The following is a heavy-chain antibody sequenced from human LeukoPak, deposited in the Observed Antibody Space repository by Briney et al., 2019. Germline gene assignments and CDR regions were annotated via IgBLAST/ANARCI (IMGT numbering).Heavy chain of an antibody. D-gene: IGHD2/OR15-2a*01. CDR2: VGSSGDST. CDR3: AKDQYRDYFRGADY. CDR1: GFTFSNYA. J-gene: IGHJ4*02. V-gene: IGHV3-23*01. Sequence: GGSLRLSCAASGFTFSNYAMSWVRQAPGKGLEWVSAVGSSGDSTYYADSVKGRFTVSRDNSKNTVYLQMNSLRAEDTAVYYCAKDQYRDYFRGADYWGQGTLVTVSS.